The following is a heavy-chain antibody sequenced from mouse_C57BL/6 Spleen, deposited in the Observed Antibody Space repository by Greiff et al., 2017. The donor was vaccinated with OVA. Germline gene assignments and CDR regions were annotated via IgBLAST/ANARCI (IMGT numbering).Heavy chain of an antibody. CDR1: GYAFTSYL. CDR2: INPGSGGT. D-gene: IGHD1-1*01. J-gene: IGHJ2*01. CDR3: ARSYYGSSSNYFDY. Sequence: QVQLKESGAELVRPGTSVKVSCKASGYAFTSYLIEWVKQRPGQGLEWIGVINPGSGGTNYNEKFKGKATLTADKSSSTAYMQLSSLTSEDSAVYFCARSYYGSSSNYFDYWGQGTTLTVSS. V-gene: IGHV1-54*01.